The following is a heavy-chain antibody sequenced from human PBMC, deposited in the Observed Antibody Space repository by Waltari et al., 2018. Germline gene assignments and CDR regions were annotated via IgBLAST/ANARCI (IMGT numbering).Heavy chain of an antibody. J-gene: IGHJ3*02. CDR1: GYTLTALS. D-gene: IGHD6-13*01. V-gene: IGHV1-24*01. Sequence: QVQLVQSGAEVKKPGASVKVSCKVSGYTLTALSMHWVRQAPGKGREWMGGLVPEDGETNYATKCRGRGTMTEDTSTDTAYMERSSLRSEDTAVYYCATVDRQQLVRGAFDIWGQGTMVTVSS. CDR3: ATVDRQQLVRGAFDI. CDR2: LVPEDGET.